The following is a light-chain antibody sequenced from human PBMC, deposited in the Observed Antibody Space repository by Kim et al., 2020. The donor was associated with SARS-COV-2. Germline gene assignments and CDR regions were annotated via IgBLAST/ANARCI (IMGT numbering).Light chain of an antibody. CDR3: LLHYRGTERV. V-gene: IGLV7-43*01. Sequence: QAVVTQEPSLTVSPGGTVTLTCASSTGTVTTSFFPNWFQQKPGQAPRPLIYSTSNRHSWTPARFSGSLLGGKAALTLSDVQPEDEADYYCLLHYRGTERVFGGGTQLTVL. CDR2: STS. CDR1: TGTVTTSFF. J-gene: IGLJ3*02.